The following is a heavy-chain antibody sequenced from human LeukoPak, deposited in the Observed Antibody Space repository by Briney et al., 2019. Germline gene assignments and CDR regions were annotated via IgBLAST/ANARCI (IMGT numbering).Heavy chain of an antibody. J-gene: IGHJ4*02. CDR1: GFTFNSYA. V-gene: IGHV3-64*01. CDR2: IDSIGDST. Sequence: GGSLRLSCAASGFTFNSYAMQWVRQAPGKGLEFVSVIDSIGDSTYTTNSVKGRFSISRDNSKNTVYLQMDSLRAEDMAIYYCARADCSSSSCYTVSHWGQGTLVTVSS. CDR3: ARADCSSSSCYTVSH. D-gene: IGHD2-2*01.